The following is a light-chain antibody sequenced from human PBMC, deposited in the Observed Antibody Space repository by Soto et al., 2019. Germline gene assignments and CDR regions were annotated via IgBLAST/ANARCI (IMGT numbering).Light chain of an antibody. J-gene: IGLJ1*01. CDR1: SSDVGSYNL. CDR2: EVT. V-gene: IGLV2-23*02. CDR3: CSYAHSSTYV. Sequence: QSVLTQPASVSGSPGQSITISCTGTSSDVGSYNLVSWYQQHPGNVPKLMIYEVTKRPSGISYRFSGSKSGNTASLTISGLQAEDEADYYCCSYAHSSTYVFGTGTKLTVL.